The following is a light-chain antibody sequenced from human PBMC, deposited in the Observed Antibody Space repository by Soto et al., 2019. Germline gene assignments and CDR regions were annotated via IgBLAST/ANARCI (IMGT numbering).Light chain of an antibody. J-gene: IGKJ1*01. Sequence: ELVRTQTPSTLSVSPGERATLSCRASQSVSIDLAWYQKKPGQPPTLLIYVASTKAPGIPTRFSGSGSGAELTINIRRLQSEDCDVDDCHQYKSWPPTFTQGTKVDI. CDR1: QSVSID. CDR2: VAS. V-gene: IGKV3-15*01. CDR3: HQYKSWPPT.